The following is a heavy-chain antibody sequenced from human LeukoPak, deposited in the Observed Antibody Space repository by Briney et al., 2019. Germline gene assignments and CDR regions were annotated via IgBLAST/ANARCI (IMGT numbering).Heavy chain of an antibody. J-gene: IGHJ4*02. CDR3: AREEAADFGGGYFDY. CDR2: INPNSGGT. Sequence: GASVKVSCKASGYTFTGYYMHWVRQAPGQGLEWMGWINPNSGGTNYAQKFQGRVTMTRDTSISTAYMELSRLRSDDTAVYYCAREEAADFGGGYFDYWGQGTLVTVSS. CDR1: GYTFTGYY. D-gene: IGHD3-10*01. V-gene: IGHV1-2*02.